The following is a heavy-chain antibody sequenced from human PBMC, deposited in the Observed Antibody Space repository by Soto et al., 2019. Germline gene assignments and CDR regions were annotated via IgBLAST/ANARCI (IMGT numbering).Heavy chain of an antibody. J-gene: IGHJ4*02. CDR2: IIPILGIA. Sequence: QVQLVQSGAEVKKPGSSVKVSCKASGGTFSSYTISWVRQAPGQGREWMGRIIPILGIANYAQKFQGRVTITADKSTITAYMELSTLRSEDTAVYYCASDEYMEQWLAYWGQGTLVTVSS. CDR3: ASDEYMEQWLAY. D-gene: IGHD6-19*01. CDR1: GGTFSSYT. V-gene: IGHV1-69*02.